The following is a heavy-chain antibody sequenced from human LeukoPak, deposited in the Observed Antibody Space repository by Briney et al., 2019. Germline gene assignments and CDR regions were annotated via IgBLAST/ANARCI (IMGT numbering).Heavy chain of an antibody. CDR1: GFTFSSYS. CDR2: ISSSSSYI. J-gene: IGHJ6*03. Sequence: GGSLRLSCAASGFTFSSYSMNWVRQAPGKGLEWVSSISSSSSYIYYADSVKGRFTISRDNAKSSLYLQMNSLRAEDTAVYYCARADEVLRYFDWLNYYYYYMDVWGKGTTVTISS. V-gene: IGHV3-21*01. D-gene: IGHD3-9*01. CDR3: ARADEVLRYFDWLNYYYYYMDV.